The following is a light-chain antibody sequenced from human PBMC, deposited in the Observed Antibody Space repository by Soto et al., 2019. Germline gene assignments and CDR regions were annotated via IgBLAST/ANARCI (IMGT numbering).Light chain of an antibody. Sequence: QSALTQPPSASATPGQRVTISCSGSNSNIGTNTVNWYHQLPGTAPRLLIYTNNQRPSGVPQRFSGSKTGTSASLAIGGLQSEDGADYYCAAWDDSLGAYVFGTGTKVTVL. CDR1: NSNIGTNT. CDR3: AAWDDSLGAYV. V-gene: IGLV1-44*01. J-gene: IGLJ1*01. CDR2: TNN.